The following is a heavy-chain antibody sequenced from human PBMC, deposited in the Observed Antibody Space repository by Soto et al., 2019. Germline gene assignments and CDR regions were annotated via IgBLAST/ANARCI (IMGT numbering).Heavy chain of an antibody. J-gene: IGHJ4*02. CDR1: GFTFSSYG. CDR2: ISYDGSNK. CDR3: AKDQYVLRFLEWLLLD. D-gene: IGHD3-3*01. V-gene: IGHV3-30*18. Sequence: GGSLRLSCAASGFTFSSYGMHWVRQAPGKGLEWVAVISYDGSNKYYADSVKGRFTISRDNSKNTRYLQMNSLRAEDTAVYYCAKDQYVLRFLEWLLLDWGQGTLVTVSS.